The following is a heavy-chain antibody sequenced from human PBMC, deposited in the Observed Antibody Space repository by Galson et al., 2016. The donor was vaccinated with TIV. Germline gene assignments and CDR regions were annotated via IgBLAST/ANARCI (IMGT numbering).Heavy chain of an antibody. CDR1: GYTFTSYH. CDR3: ARAATVVGDWYFDL. Sequence: SVKVSCKASGYTFTSYHVHWVRQAPGQGLEWMGSINPNSGGTNYAQSFQGRVTITRDTSTSTASMELSMLRSDDTATYYCARAATVVGDWYFDLWGRGTLVPVSS. D-gene: IGHD4-23*01. V-gene: IGHV1-2*02. CDR2: INPNSGGT. J-gene: IGHJ2*01.